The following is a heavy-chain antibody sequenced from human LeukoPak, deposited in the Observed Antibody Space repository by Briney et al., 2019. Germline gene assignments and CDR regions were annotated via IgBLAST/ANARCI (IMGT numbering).Heavy chain of an antibody. Sequence: PGGSLRLSCAAPGFTFSSHAMSWVRKAPGKGLEWVSAISGSGGSTYYADSVKGRFTISRDNSKNTLYLQMNSLRAEDTAVYYCAKDFRDSGDYHLFDFWGQGTLVTVSS. CDR2: ISGSGGST. J-gene: IGHJ4*02. CDR3: AKDFRDSGDYHLFDF. CDR1: GFTFSSHA. V-gene: IGHV3-23*01. D-gene: IGHD4-17*01.